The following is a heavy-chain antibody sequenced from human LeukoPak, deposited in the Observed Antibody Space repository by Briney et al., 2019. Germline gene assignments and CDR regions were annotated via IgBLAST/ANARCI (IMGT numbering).Heavy chain of an antibody. V-gene: IGHV4-30-4*01. CDR2: ISDSGST. D-gene: IGHD3-9*01. Sequence: PSQTLSLTCTVSGASISSGDYLWSWLRQPPGKGLEWIGYISDSGSTYSYPSLKSRVIISIDTSKNQFSLKLRSLTAADTAVYFCARGWDYFERWGQGTPVTVSS. CDR1: GASISSGDYL. CDR3: ARGWDYFER. J-gene: IGHJ4*02.